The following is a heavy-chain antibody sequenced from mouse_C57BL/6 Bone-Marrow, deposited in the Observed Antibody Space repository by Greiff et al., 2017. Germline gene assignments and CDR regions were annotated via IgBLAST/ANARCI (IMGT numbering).Heavy chain of an antibody. CDR2: INSDGGST. CDR1: EYEFPSHD. CDR3: ARHKGYDYDWFAY. J-gene: IGHJ3*01. Sequence: DVHLVESGGGLVQPGESLKLSCESNEYEFPSHDMSWVRKTPEKRLELVAAINSDGGSTYYPDTMERLFIISRDNTKKTLYLQMSSLRSEDTALYYGARHKGYDYDWFAYWGQGTLVTVSA. D-gene: IGHD2-4*01. V-gene: IGHV5-2*01.